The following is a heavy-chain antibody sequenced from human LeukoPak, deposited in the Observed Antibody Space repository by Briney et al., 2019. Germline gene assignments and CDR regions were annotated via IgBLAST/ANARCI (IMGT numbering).Heavy chain of an antibody. CDR3: AREGNSSSGYWYFHL. CDR2: IYTDENT. D-gene: IGHD6-13*01. Sequence: GGCLTLSSAASGFTVSNNYMCWVRQAARDVWEWVSVIYTDENTDNADSVKGGLTISRDNSKNTLYLQMNNLKVDDTAVYYRAREGNSSSGYWYFHLWGRGTLVTVSS. V-gene: IGHV3-53*01. J-gene: IGHJ2*01. CDR1: GFTVSNNY.